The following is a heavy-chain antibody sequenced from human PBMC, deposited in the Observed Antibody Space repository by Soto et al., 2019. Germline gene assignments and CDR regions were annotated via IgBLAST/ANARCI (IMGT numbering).Heavy chain of an antibody. CDR2: FHNSGNP. CDR1: GGSISGYH. J-gene: IGHJ4*02. V-gene: IGHV4-59*01. Sequence: PSETLSLTCSISGGSISGYHWNWIRQTPGKGVDWIGYFHNSGNPKYSPSLKSRVTISVDMSKKQSSLKLTSVTAADTAVYYCARAHYDYVWGSYRQPYYFDYWGQGTLVTVPS. CDR3: ARAHYDYVWGSYRQPYYFDY. D-gene: IGHD3-16*02.